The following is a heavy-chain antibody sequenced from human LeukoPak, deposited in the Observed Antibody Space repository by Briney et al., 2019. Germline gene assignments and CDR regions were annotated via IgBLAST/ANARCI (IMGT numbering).Heavy chain of an antibody. CDR3: ARDFSNGYNLDY. CDR1: GYTFTGYY. J-gene: IGHJ4*02. V-gene: IGHV1-2*02. CDR2: INPNTGGT. D-gene: IGHD5-24*01. Sequence: ASVKVSCKASGYTFTGYYIHWVRQAPGQGLEWMGWINPNTGGTNYAEKFQGRVTMTRDTSISTAYMDLSRLRSDDTAVYYCARDFSNGYNLDYWGQGTLVTVSS.